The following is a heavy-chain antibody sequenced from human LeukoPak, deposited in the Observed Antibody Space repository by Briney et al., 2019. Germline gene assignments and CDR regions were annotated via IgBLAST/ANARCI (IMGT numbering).Heavy chain of an antibody. V-gene: IGHV4-59*08. CDR1: GGSISSHY. CDR3: ASGMVWFGESPFDY. D-gene: IGHD3-10*01. Sequence: SETLSLTCTVSGGSISSHYWSWIRQPPGKGLEWIGYIYYSGSTNYNPSLKSRVTISVDTSKNQFSLKLSSVTAADTAVYYCASGMVWFGESPFDYWGQGTLVTVSS. J-gene: IGHJ4*02. CDR2: IYYSGST.